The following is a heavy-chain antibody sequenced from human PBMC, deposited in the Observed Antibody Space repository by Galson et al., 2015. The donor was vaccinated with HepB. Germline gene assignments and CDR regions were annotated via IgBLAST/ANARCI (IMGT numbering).Heavy chain of an antibody. D-gene: IGHD2-2*01. CDR1: GGTFSSYA. CDR2: IIPIFGTA. V-gene: IGHV1-69*13. Sequence: SVKVSCKASGGTFSSYAISWVRQAPGQGLEWMGGIIPIFGTANYAQKFQGRVTITADESTSTAHMELSSLRSEDTAVYYCAREYCSSTSCWTYYYGMDVWGQGTTVTVSS. J-gene: IGHJ6*02. CDR3: AREYCSSTSCWTYYYGMDV.